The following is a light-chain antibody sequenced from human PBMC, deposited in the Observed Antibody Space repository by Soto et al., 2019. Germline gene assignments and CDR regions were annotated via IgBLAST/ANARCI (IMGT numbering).Light chain of an antibody. J-gene: IGLJ1*01. CDR1: SSDVGDYKY. CDR2: EVV. Sequence: QSALTQPASVSGSPGQSITISCTGASSDVGDYKYFSWYQQLPGKAPRLIIYEVVQRPSGVPDRFSGSKSGNTASLTVSGLQAADEADYFCKSYAGSNTYVFGSGTKVTVL. CDR3: KSYAGSNTYV. V-gene: IGLV2-8*01.